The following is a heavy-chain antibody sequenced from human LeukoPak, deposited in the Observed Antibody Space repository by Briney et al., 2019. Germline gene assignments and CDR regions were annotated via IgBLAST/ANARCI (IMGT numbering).Heavy chain of an antibody. D-gene: IGHD1-26*01. Sequence: GGSLRLSCAASGFTFSYAWMNWVRQAPGKGLEWVGRIKSKTAGGTTDYAAPVKGRFTISRDESKNTLYLQMISLRAEDTAVYYCARIRIVGATYYFDYWGQGTLVTVSS. J-gene: IGHJ4*02. CDR3: ARIRIVGATYYFDY. CDR2: IKSKTAGGTT. V-gene: IGHV3-15*01. CDR1: GFTFSYAW.